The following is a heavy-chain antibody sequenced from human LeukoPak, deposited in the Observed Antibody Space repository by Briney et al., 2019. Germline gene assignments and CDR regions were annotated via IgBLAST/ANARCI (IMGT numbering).Heavy chain of an antibody. CDR1: GGSISSSSYY. D-gene: IGHD3-3*01. Sequence: PAEPLSLTCSVSGGSISSSSYYWRWIRQPPGKGLEWIWSIYYSGSTYYNPSLKSRVSISVDTYKNHLSLKLSSVADADTAVYYCARDVSGVSSVVEFDYWGQGTLVTVSS. CDR3: ARDVSGVSSVVEFDY. J-gene: IGHJ4*02. V-gene: IGHV4-39*07. CDR2: IYYSGST.